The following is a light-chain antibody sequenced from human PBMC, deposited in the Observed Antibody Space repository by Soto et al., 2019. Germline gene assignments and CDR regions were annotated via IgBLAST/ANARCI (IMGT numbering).Light chain of an antibody. Sequence: QSALTQPASVSGSPGQSITISCTGTSSDVGICKYVSWYQQHPGKAPNLMIYEVANRPSGVSNRFSGSKSGNTASLTISGLQAEDEADYYCSSFTSSSTVVVGGGTKLAAL. CDR2: EVA. CDR3: SSFTSSSTVV. CDR1: SSDVGICKY. J-gene: IGLJ2*01. V-gene: IGLV2-14*01.